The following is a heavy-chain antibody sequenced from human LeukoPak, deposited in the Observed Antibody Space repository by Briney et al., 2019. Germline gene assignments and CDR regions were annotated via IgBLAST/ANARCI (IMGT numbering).Heavy chain of an antibody. V-gene: IGHV4-59*11. Sequence: PSETLSLTCTVSGGSISSHYWSWIRQPPGKGLEWIGYIYYSGSTNYNPSLKSRVTISVDTSKNQFSLKLSSVTAADTAVYYCARGSSMSYMDVWGKGTTVTVSS. CDR3: ARGSSMSYMDV. CDR1: GGSISSHY. CDR2: IYYSGST. D-gene: IGHD6-6*01. J-gene: IGHJ6*03.